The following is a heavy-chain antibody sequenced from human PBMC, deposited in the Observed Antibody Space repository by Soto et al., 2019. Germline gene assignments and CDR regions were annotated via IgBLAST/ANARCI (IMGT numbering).Heavy chain of an antibody. V-gene: IGHV4-28*01. Sequence: SETLSLTCAVSGSSIISNIWWGWIRQPPGKGLEWIGYFYYGGSTYYNPSLESRVTMSGDPSKNQFSLKLTSVTAVDTAVYYCARIQAARLDYYYYMDVWGQGTTVTVSS. CDR1: GSSIISNIW. CDR3: ARIQAARLDYYYYMDV. J-gene: IGHJ6*03. D-gene: IGHD6-6*01. CDR2: FYYGGST.